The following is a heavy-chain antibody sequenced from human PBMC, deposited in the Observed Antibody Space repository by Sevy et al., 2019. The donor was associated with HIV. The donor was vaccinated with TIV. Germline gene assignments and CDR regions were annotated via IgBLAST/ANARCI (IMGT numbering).Heavy chain of an antibody. CDR2: ISSTSSAI. J-gene: IGHJ4*02. D-gene: IGHD5-12*01. CDR1: GFTFRSYS. V-gene: IGHV3-48*02. Sequence: GGSLRLSCPASGFTFRSYSMNWVRQAPGKGLEWVSYISSTSSAIYYADSVKGRFTISRDNAKNSLYLQMNSLRDEDTAVYYCARGKRRDGYNASYWGQGTLVTVSS. CDR3: ARGKRRDGYNASY.